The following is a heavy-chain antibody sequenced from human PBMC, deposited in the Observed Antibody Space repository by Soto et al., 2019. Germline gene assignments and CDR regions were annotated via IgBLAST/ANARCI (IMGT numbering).Heavy chain of an antibody. CDR2: IYYSGST. V-gene: IGHV4-39*01. CDR3: ARRCSGGSCPRYYYMDV. J-gene: IGHJ6*03. Sequence: SETLSLTCTVSGGSISSSSYYWGWIRQPPGKGLEWIGSIYYSGSTYYNPSLKSRVTISVDTSKNQFSLKLSSVTAADTAVYYCARRCSGGSCPRYYYMDVWGKGTTVTVSS. D-gene: IGHD2-15*01. CDR1: GGSISSSSYY.